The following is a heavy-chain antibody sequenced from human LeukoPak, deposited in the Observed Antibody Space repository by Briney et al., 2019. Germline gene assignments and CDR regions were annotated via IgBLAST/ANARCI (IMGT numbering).Heavy chain of an antibody. J-gene: IGHJ5*02. CDR1: GGSFSGYY. D-gene: IGHD3-9*01. Sequence: SETLSLTCAVYGGSFSGYYWSWIRQPPGKGLEWIGEINHSGSTNYNPSLKSRVTISVDTSKNQFSLKLSSVTAADTAVYYCARGEMYYDILTGYYKYNWFDPWGQGTLVTVSS. CDR2: INHSGST. CDR3: ARGEMYYDILTGYYKYNWFDP. V-gene: IGHV4-34*01.